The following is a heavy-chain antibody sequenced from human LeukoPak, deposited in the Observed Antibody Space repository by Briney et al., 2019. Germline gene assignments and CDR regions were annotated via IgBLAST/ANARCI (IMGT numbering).Heavy chain of an antibody. J-gene: IGHJ5*02. V-gene: IGHV4-59*08. CDR2: ISNSGIT. CDR3: ARTARTPES. D-gene: IGHD2-15*01. CDR1: GASITSSY. Sequence: SETLSLTCIVSGASITSSYWSLIWQPPGKGLEYIGYISNSGITDYNPSLKSRVTISLDTSKNQFSLKLSSVTAADTAVYCCARTARTPESWGPGTLVTVSS.